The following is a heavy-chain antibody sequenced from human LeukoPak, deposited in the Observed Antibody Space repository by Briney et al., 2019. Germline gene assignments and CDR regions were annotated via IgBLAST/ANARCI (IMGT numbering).Heavy chain of an antibody. D-gene: IGHD1-26*01. CDR1: GFTFSSSW. V-gene: IGHV3-7*01. CDR3: ARDTVGVTDY. Sequence: GGSLRLSCAASGFTFSSSWMSWVRQAPGKGLEWVTNIKPDGSEKYYVDSVKGRFIISRDNAKNSLYLQMNSLRAEDTALYYCARDTVGVTDYWGQGTLVTVSS. CDR2: IKPDGSEK. J-gene: IGHJ4*02.